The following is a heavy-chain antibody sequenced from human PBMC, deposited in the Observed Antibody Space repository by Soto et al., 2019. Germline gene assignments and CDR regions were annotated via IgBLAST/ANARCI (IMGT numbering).Heavy chain of an antibody. V-gene: IGHV1-46*01. Sequence: GASVKVSCKASGYTFTSYYMHWVRQAPGQGLEWMGIINPSGGSTSYAQKFQGRVTMTRDTSTSTVYMELSSLRSEDTAVYYCARDLSTVTMSPVNYHYYYGMDVWGQGTTVTVSS. D-gene: IGHD4-17*01. CDR2: INPSGGST. CDR1: GYTFTSYY. J-gene: IGHJ6*02. CDR3: ARDLSTVTMSPVNYHYYYGMDV.